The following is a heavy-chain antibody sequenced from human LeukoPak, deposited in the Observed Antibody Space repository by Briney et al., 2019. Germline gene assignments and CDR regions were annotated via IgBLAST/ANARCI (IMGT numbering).Heavy chain of an antibody. V-gene: IGHV1-18*01. J-gene: IGHJ3*02. CDR1: GYTFTSYG. CDR2: ISAYNGNT. CDR3: ARLVGYCSSTSCSIGNDAFDI. D-gene: IGHD2-2*01. Sequence: GASVKVSCKASGYTFTSYGISWVRQAPGQGLEWMGWISAYNGNTNYAQKLQGRVTMTTDTSTSTAYMELRSLRSDDTAVHYCARLVGYCSSTSCSIGNDAFDIWGQGTMVTVSS.